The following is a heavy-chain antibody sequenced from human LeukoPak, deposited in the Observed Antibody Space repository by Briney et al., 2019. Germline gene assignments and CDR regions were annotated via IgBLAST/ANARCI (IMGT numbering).Heavy chain of an antibody. Sequence: GGSLRLSCAASGFTFSSYGMHWVRQAPGKGLEWVAVIWYDGSNKYYADSVKGRFTISRDNSKNTLYLQMNSLRAEDTAVYYCARAGDGYNPYYFDYWGQGTLVTVSS. CDR2: IWYDGSNK. J-gene: IGHJ4*02. D-gene: IGHD5-24*01. CDR1: GFTFSSYG. V-gene: IGHV3-33*01. CDR3: ARAGDGYNPYYFDY.